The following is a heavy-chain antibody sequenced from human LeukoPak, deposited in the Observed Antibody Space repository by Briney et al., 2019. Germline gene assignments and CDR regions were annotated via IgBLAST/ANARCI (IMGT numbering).Heavy chain of an antibody. Sequence: ASVKVSCKASGGTFSSYAISWVRQAPGQGLEWMGGIIPIFGTANCAQKFQGRVTITADESTSTAYMELSSLRSEDTAVYYCARGRFLEWPGGWFDPWGQGTLVTVSS. CDR2: IIPIFGTA. CDR1: GGTFSSYA. D-gene: IGHD3-3*01. V-gene: IGHV1-69*13. J-gene: IGHJ5*02. CDR3: ARGRFLEWPGGWFDP.